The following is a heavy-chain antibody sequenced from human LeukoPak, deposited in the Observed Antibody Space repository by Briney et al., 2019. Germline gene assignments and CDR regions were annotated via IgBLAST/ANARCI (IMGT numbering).Heavy chain of an antibody. J-gene: IGHJ4*02. CDR1: GYSFTNYW. CDR2: IYPGDSDT. Sequence: GESLKISCKGSGYSFTNYWIGWVRQMPGKGLEWMGIIYPGDSDTRYSPSFQGQVTISADKSISTAYLQWSSLKASDTAMYYCARLRGPITMVRGVPYYFDYWGQGTLVTVSS. D-gene: IGHD3-10*01. V-gene: IGHV5-51*01. CDR3: ARLRGPITMVRGVPYYFDY.